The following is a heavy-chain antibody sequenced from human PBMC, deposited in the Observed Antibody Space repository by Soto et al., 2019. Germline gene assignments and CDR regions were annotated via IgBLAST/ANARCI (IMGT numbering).Heavy chain of an antibody. CDR1: GYIFTSYY. D-gene: IGHD3-10*01. J-gene: IGHJ4*02. CDR3: SRVDPGETSPFDH. CDR2: INPFDGSR. Sequence: QVELVQSGAEVKKPGASVKVSCKASGYIFTSYYLHWVRQAPGQGLEWMGWINPFDGSRTFAQSFQGRVTYSSETSTSTVYMELSGLRSDDTAVYYSSRVDPGETSPFDHWGQGTLVTVSS. V-gene: IGHV1-46*03.